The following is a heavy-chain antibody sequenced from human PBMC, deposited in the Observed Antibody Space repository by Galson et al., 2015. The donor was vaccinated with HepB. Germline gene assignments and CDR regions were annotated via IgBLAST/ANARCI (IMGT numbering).Heavy chain of an antibody. CDR3: ARDSSNGWYKMGWFDP. CDR1: GFSFSSHG. D-gene: IGHD6-19*01. Sequence: SLRLSCAASGFSFSSHGMHWVRQAPGKEPEWVAVIWHDGSNKYYTESVKGRFTISRDNSKNTLYLQMNSLRAEDTAMYYCARDSSNGWYKMGWFDPWGQGTLVTVSS. CDR2: IWHDGSNK. V-gene: IGHV3-33*01. J-gene: IGHJ5*02.